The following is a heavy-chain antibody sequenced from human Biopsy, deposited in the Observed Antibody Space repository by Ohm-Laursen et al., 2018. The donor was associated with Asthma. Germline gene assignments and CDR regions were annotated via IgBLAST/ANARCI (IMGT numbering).Heavy chain of an antibody. CDR2: ISYDGSNK. J-gene: IGHJ4*02. D-gene: IGHD1-26*01. CDR1: GFTFSSFG. V-gene: IGHV3-30*18. CDR3: AKGGTYTTDRYAY. Sequence: SLRLSCTASGFTFSSFGMHWVRQAPGKGLEWVACISYDGSNKYYADSVKGRSTISRDNSKNTLYLQMSSLRADDTAVYYCAKGGTYTTDRYAYWGQGSLVTVSS.